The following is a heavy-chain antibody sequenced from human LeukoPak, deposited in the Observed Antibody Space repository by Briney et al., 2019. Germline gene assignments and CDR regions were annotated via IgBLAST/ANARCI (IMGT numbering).Heavy chain of an antibody. CDR3: AKRGVVIRVILVGFHKEAYYFES. V-gene: IGHV3-23*01. J-gene: IGHJ4*02. D-gene: IGHD3/OR15-3a*01. CDR2: ISDSGGST. CDR1: GITLSNYG. Sequence: GGSLRLSCTVSGITLSNYGMSWVRQAPGKGLEWVAGISDSGGSTKYADSVKGRFTIARDNRKNTLYLQMNSLRAEDTAVYFCAKRGVVIRVILVGFHKEAYYFESWGQGALVTVSS.